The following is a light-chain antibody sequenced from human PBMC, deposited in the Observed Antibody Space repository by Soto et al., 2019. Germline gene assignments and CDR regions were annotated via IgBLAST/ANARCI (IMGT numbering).Light chain of an antibody. CDR2: RNN. J-gene: IGLJ3*02. Sequence: QSALTQPPSVSGAPGQRVIISCAGSRSNIGAGYAVHWYRRLPGTAPKLLISRNNNRPSGVPDRFSGSKSGTSASLAIAGLQAEDEADYYCQSYDSSLSIWVFGGGTKLTVL. CDR1: RSNIGAGYA. CDR3: QSYDSSLSIWV. V-gene: IGLV1-40*01.